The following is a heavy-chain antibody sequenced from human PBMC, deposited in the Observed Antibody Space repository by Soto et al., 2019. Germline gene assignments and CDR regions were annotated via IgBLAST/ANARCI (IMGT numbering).Heavy chain of an antibody. CDR1: GFTFSSYS. J-gene: IGHJ4*02. V-gene: IGHV3-21*01. CDR2: ISSSSSYI. Sequence: EVQLVESGGGLVKPGGSLRLSCAASGFTFSSYSMNWVRQAPGKGLEWVSSISSSSSYIYYADSVKGRFTISRDNAKNSLYLQMNSLRAEDTAVYYCARDVISGPYFDYWGQGTLVTVSS. CDR3: ARDVISGPYFDY. D-gene: IGHD2-15*01.